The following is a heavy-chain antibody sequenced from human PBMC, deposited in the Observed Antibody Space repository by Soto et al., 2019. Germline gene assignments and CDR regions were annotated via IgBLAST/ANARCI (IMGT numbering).Heavy chain of an antibody. Sequence: NPSETLSLTCAVYGGSFSGYYWSWIRQPPGKGLEWIGEINHSGSTNYNPSLKSRVTISVDTSKNHFSLKLSSVTAADTAVYYCARGLMVRDGGWFDPWGQGTLVTVSS. V-gene: IGHV4-34*01. CDR3: ARGLMVRDGGWFDP. CDR2: INHSGST. CDR1: GGSFSGYY. D-gene: IGHD2-8*01. J-gene: IGHJ5*02.